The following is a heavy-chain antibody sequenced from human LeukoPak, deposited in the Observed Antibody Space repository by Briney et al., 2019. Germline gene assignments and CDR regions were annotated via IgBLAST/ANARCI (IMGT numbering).Heavy chain of an antibody. CDR1: GGSFSGYY. Sequence: SETLSLTCAVYGGSFSGYYWSWIRQPPGKGLEWIGEINHSGSTNYNPSVKSRVTISVDTSKNQFSLKLSSVTAADTAVYYCARGRVEMATLINWFDPWGQGTLVTVSS. V-gene: IGHV4-34*01. J-gene: IGHJ5*02. CDR2: INHSGST. CDR3: ARGRVEMATLINWFDP. D-gene: IGHD5-24*01.